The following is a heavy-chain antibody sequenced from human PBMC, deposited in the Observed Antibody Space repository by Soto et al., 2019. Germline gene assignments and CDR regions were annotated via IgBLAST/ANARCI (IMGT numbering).Heavy chain of an antibody. CDR3: ARESGGYYGMDV. Sequence: SETLSFTCTVSGGSISSYYWSWIRQPPGKGLEWIGYIYYSGSTNYNPSLKSRVTISVDTSKNQFSLKLSSVTAADTAVYYCARESGGYYGMDVWGQGTTVTVSS. CDR1: GGSISSYY. J-gene: IGHJ6*02. V-gene: IGHV4-59*01. D-gene: IGHD3-10*01. CDR2: IYYSGST.